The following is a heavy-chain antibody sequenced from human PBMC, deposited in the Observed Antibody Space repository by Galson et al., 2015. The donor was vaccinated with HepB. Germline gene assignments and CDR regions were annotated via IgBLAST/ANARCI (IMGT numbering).Heavy chain of an antibody. CDR1: GGTFSSYT. CDR2: IIPILGIA. J-gene: IGHJ4*02. V-gene: IGHV1-69*02. Sequence: SVKVSCKASGGTFSSYTISWVRQAPGQGLEWMERIIPILGIANYAQKFQGRVTITADKSTSTAYMELSSLRSEDTAVYYCARLRDCGGNLFDYWGQGTLVTVSS. D-gene: IGHD4-23*01. CDR3: ARLRDCGGNLFDY.